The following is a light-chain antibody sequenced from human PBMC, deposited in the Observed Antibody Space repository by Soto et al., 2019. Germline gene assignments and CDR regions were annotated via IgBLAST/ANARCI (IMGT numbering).Light chain of an antibody. J-gene: IGKJ2*01. CDR1: QGINIY. CDR2: AAS. CDR3: QQLNTFPRT. V-gene: IGKV1-9*01. Sequence: DIQLTQSPSFLSASVGDRVTITCRASQGINIYLAWYYQKPGKAPELLIYAASTLQSGVPSRFSGSGSGTEFTLTISSLQPEDSATYYCQQLNTFPRTFGQGTKLEI.